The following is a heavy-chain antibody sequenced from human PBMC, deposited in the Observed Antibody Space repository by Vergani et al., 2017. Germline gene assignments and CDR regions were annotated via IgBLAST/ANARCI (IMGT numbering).Heavy chain of an antibody. Sequence: EVQLVESGGGLVQPGGSLRLSCAASGFTFSSYSMNWVSQAPGKGLEWVSYISSSSSTIYYADSVKGRFTISRDNAKNSLYLQMNSLRDEDTAVYYCAREKYYYDSSGSHVDYWGQGTLVTVSS. CDR3: AREKYYYDSSGSHVDY. J-gene: IGHJ4*02. CDR2: ISSSSSTI. CDR1: GFTFSSYS. D-gene: IGHD3-22*01. V-gene: IGHV3-48*02.